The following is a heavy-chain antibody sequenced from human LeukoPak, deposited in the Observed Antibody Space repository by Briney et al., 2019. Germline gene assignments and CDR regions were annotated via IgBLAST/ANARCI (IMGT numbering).Heavy chain of an antibody. CDR1: GFTFSSYW. J-gene: IGHJ4*02. CDR3: ARPVSKERGYSYAWDY. V-gene: IGHV3-7*01. D-gene: IGHD5-18*01. CDR2: IKQDGSEK. Sequence: GGSLRLSCAASGFTFSSYWMSWVRQAPGKGLEWVANIKQDGSEKYYVDSVKGRFTISRDNAKNSLYLQMNSLRAEDTAVYYCARPVSKERGYSYAWDYWGQGTLVTVSS.